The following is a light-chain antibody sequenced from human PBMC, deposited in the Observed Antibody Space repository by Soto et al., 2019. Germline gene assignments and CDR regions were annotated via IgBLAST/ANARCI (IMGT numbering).Light chain of an antibody. V-gene: IGKV3-20*01. Sequence: EIVMTQSPATLSLSPGQRATLACRASQSISINLAWYQHKPGQAPRLLIHGASNRATGIQDRFSGSGSGTDFTLTISRLEPEDFAVYYCQQYGSSGTFGQGTKVDIK. CDR2: GAS. J-gene: IGKJ1*01. CDR3: QQYGSSGT. CDR1: QSISIN.